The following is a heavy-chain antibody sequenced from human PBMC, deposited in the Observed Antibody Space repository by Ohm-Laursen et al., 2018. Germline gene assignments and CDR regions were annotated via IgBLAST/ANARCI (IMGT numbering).Heavy chain of an antibody. V-gene: IGHV4-59*02. CDR3: AKIDHGDYLMGN. Sequence: GTLSLTWSVSGDSVTSKNWSWFRQPPGQGLEWIAYIHSGGETNYNPSLKSRVAISVDTSKNQFSLKLSSVTAADTAVYYCAKIDHGDYLMGNWGQGTLVTVSS. D-gene: IGHD4-17*01. CDR2: IHSGGET. J-gene: IGHJ4*02. CDR1: GDSVTSKN.